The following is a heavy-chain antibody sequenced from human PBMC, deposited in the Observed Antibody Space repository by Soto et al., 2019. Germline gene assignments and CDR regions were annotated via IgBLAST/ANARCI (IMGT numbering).Heavy chain of an antibody. D-gene: IGHD6-13*01. CDR2: FSCSGDST. V-gene: IGHV3-23*01. J-gene: IGHJ5*02. Sequence: GGSLRLSCAASGFTFSSYAMSWVRQAPGKGLDVVSAFSCSGDSTYYADSVKGRFPISRHISKHTLYLQMHSLSPEDTAVYFCAKDQYSSSWNCFDPWGQGTLVTVSS. CDR1: GFTFSSYA. CDR3: AKDQYSSSWNCFDP.